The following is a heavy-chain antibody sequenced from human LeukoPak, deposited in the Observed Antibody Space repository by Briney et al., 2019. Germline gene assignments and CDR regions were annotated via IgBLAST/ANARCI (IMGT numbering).Heavy chain of an antibody. CDR3: ARRRIVAGTDAFDI. CDR1: GYTFTNYG. CDR2: ISGYSGNT. J-gene: IGHJ3*02. V-gene: IGHV1-18*01. Sequence: ASVKVSCKASGYTFTNYGISWVRQAPGQGLEWMGWISGYSGNTNYAQELQGRVTMTTDTSTNTAYMELRSLRSDDTAVYYCARRRIVAGTDAFDIWGQGTMVTVSS. D-gene: IGHD6-19*01.